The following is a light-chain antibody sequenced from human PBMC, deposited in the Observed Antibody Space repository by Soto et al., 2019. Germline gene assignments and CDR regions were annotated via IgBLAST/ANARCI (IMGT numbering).Light chain of an antibody. V-gene: IGKV1-39*01. CDR3: QQSYSSPPF. CDR1: QSISSY. J-gene: IGKJ4*01. Sequence: DIQMTQSPSSLSAFVGDRVTITCRASQSISSYLNWYQQKPGKAPKLLIYAASSLQSGVPSRFSGSGSGTDFTLTISSLQPEDFGTYYCQQSYSSPPFFGGGTKVDSK. CDR2: AAS.